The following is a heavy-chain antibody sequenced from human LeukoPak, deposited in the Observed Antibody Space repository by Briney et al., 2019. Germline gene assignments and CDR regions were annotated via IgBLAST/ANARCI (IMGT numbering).Heavy chain of an antibody. CDR1: GFTFSSYA. CDR2: ISYDGSNK. J-gene: IGHJ4*02. V-gene: IGHV3-30-3*01. D-gene: IGHD5-18*01. CDR3: ARELPGIQLWSYYFDY. Sequence: QSGGSLRLSCAASGFTFSSYAMHWVRQAPGKGLEWVAVISYDGSNKYYADSVKGRFTISRDNSKNTLYLQMNSLRAEDTAVYYCARELPGIQLWSYYFDYWGQGTLVTVSS.